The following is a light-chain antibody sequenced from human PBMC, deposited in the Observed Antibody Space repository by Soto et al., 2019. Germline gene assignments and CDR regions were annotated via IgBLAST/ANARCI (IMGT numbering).Light chain of an antibody. J-gene: IGLJ1*01. CDR1: SSDVGGYNY. CDR3: SSYTSISTLV. Sequence: QSALTQPASVSGSPGQAITISCTGTSSDVGGYNYVSWYQQHPGKAPKLMIYDVSHRPSGVSNRFSGSTSGTTASLTISGLQAEDDADYYRSSYTSISTLVFGTGTKLTVL. CDR2: DVS. V-gene: IGLV2-14*01.